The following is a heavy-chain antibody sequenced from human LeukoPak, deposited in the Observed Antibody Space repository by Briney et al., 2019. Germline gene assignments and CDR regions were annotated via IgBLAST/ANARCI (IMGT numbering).Heavy chain of an antibody. CDR2: FDPEDGET. CDR3: ATLPRTYYDFWSGYYLTPRFDY. D-gene: IGHD3-3*01. J-gene: IGHJ4*02. CDR1: GYTLIELF. V-gene: IGHV1-24*01. Sequence: ASVKVSCMVSGYTLIELFMHWVRQAPGRGGGWMGGFDPEDGETIYAQTFQGRVTMTEDTSTDTAYIELSSLRYEDTAVYYCATLPRTYYDFWSGYYLTPRFDYWGQGTLVTVSS.